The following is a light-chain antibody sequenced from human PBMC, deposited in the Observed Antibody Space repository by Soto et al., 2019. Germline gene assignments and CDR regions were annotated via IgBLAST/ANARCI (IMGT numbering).Light chain of an antibody. Sequence: DIQMTQSPSTLSASVGDRVTITCRPSQTISSWLAWYQQKPGRAPNLLIYDASSLESGVPSRFSGSGSGTEFTLTISSLQPDDFATYYCPQYSSYPWTFGQGTKVEIK. J-gene: IGKJ1*01. CDR1: QTISSW. CDR3: PQYSSYPWT. CDR2: DAS. V-gene: IGKV1-5*01.